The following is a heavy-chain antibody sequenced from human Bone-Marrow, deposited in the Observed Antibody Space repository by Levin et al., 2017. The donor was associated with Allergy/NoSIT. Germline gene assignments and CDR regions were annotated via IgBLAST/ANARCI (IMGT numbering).Heavy chain of an antibody. CDR2: IYPGDSDT. V-gene: IGHV5-51*01. J-gene: IGHJ6*02. CDR3: ARHLLPEKRTGYSSTRGINYYYDGMDV. D-gene: IGHD6-13*01. Sequence: PRASVKVSCKGSGYSFTSYWIGWVRQMPGKGLEWMGIIYPGDSDTRYSPSFQGQVTISADKSISTAYLQWSSLKASDTAMYYCARHLLPEKRTGYSSTRGINYYYDGMDVWGQGTTVTVSS. CDR1: GYSFTSYW.